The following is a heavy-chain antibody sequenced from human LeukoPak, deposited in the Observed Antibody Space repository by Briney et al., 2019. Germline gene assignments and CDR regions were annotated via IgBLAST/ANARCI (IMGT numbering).Heavy chain of an antibody. J-gene: IGHJ4*02. Sequence: PGGSLRLSCVASGFSFNNYRMTWVRQAPGKGLEWVANIKQDGSEKQYVDSVKGRFAISRDNAKKSLYLQINTLRAEDTAVYYCVRGSHIAATSYWGQGTLVTVSS. CDR2: IKQDGSEK. D-gene: IGHD6-25*01. CDR1: GFSFNNYR. CDR3: VRGSHIAATSY. V-gene: IGHV3-7*03.